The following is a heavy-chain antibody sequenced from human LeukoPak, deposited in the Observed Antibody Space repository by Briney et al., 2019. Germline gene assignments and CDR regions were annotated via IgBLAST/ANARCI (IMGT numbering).Heavy chain of an antibody. D-gene: IGHD3-22*01. CDR1: GFTFSSYA. CDR3: AKAPDYYDIIDY. Sequence: GGSLRLSCAASGFTFSSYAMHWVRQAPGKGLEWVAVISYDGSNKYYADSVKGRFTISRDNSKNTLYLQMNSLRAEDTAVYYCAKAPDYYDIIDYWGQGTLVTVSS. CDR2: ISYDGSNK. J-gene: IGHJ4*02. V-gene: IGHV3-30-3*01.